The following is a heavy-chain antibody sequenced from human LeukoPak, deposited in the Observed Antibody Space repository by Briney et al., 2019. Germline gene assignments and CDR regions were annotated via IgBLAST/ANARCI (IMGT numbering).Heavy chain of an antibody. CDR2: INHSGST. V-gene: IGHV4-34*01. Sequence: PSETLSLTCAVYGGSFSGYYWSWIRQPPGKGLEWIGEINHSGSTNYNPSLKSRVTISVDKSKNQFSLKLSSVTAADTAVYYCARTDSGSYYSDAFDIWGQGTMVTVSS. CDR1: GGSFSGYY. D-gene: IGHD1-26*01. CDR3: ARTDSGSYYSDAFDI. J-gene: IGHJ3*02.